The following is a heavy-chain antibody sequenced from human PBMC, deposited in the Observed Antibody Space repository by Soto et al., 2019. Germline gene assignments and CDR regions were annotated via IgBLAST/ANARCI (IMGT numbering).Heavy chain of an antibody. Sequence: GGSLRLSCADSGFTFSSYWMSWVRQAPGKGLEWVANIKQDESEKYYVDSVKGRFAISRDNGRNTLYLQMNNLRAEDTAVYYCARVRTENYYGMDVWGQGTTVTVSS. J-gene: IGHJ6*02. V-gene: IGHV3-7*05. CDR3: ARVRTENYYGMDV. CDR1: GFTFSSYW. CDR2: IKQDESEK.